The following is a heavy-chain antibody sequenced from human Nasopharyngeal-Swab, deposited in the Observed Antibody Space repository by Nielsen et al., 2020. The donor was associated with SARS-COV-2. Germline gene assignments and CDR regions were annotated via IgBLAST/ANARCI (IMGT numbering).Heavy chain of an antibody. D-gene: IGHD2-21*02. CDR3: ARGCDTDCYRVDS. CDR2: ISASGRVT. Sequence: GESLKISCAASGFTFSSYAMSWVRQAPGKGLEWVSGISASGRVTYYADSVKGRLTIFRDNSRNTLSLQMNSLRAEDTATYYCARGCDTDCYRVDSWGQGTLVTVSS. V-gene: IGHV3-23*01. J-gene: IGHJ4*02. CDR1: GFTFSSYA.